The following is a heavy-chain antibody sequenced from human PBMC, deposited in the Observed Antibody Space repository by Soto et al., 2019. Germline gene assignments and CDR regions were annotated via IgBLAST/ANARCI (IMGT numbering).Heavy chain of an antibody. CDR1: GGSISSGDYY. CDR3: ARGGRLLQGYYFDY. Sequence: PSETLSLTCAVSGGSISSGDYYWSWIRQPPWKGLEWILYIYYSWSTYYNPSLKSRVTISVYTSKNQFSLKLSSVTAADTAVYYCARGGRLLQGYYFDYWGQGTLVTVSS. V-gene: IGHV4-30-4*01. J-gene: IGHJ4*02. D-gene: IGHD2-15*01. CDR2: IYYSWST.